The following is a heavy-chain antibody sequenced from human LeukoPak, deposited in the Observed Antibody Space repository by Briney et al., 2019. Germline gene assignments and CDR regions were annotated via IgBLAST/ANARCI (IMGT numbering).Heavy chain of an antibody. CDR3: ARDPLTTVVTPPGSYFDY. V-gene: IGHV3-30-3*01. J-gene: IGHJ4*02. D-gene: IGHD4-23*01. CDR2: ISYDGSNK. CDR1: GFTFSSYA. Sequence: GRPLRLSCAASGFTFSSYAMHWVRQAPGKGLEWVAVISYDGSNKYYADSVKGRFTISRDNSKNTLYLQMNSLRAEDTAVYYCARDPLTTVVTPPGSYFDYWGQGTLVTVSS.